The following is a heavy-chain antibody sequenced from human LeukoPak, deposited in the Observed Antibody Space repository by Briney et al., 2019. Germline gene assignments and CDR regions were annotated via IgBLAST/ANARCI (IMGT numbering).Heavy chain of an antibody. V-gene: IGHV3-9*01. CDR2: ISWNSGSI. CDR1: GFTFDDYA. J-gene: IGHJ6*02. D-gene: IGHD4-17*01. CDR3: AVSRYPVKEEYYYYYGMDV. Sequence: PGGSLRLSCAASGFTFDDYAMHWVRQAPGKGLEWVSGISWNSGSIGYADSVKGRFTISRDNAKNSLYLQMNSLRAEDTALYYCAVSRYPVKEEYYYYYGMDVWGQGTTVTVSS.